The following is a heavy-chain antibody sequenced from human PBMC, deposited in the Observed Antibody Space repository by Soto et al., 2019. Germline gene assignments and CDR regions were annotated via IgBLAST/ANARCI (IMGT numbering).Heavy chain of an antibody. J-gene: IGHJ6*02. Sequence: SETLSLTCAVYGGSFSGYYWSWIRQPPGKGLEWIGEINHSGSTNYNPSLKSRVTISVDTSKNQFSLKLSSVTAADTAVYYYARAAEIVVVPAAISYYYYGMDVWGQGTTVTVSS. D-gene: IGHD2-2*02. V-gene: IGHV4-34*01. CDR1: GGSFSGYY. CDR3: ARAAEIVVVPAAISYYYYGMDV. CDR2: INHSGST.